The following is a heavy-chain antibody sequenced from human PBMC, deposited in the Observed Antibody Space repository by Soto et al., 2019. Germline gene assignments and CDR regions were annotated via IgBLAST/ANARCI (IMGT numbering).Heavy chain of an antibody. Sequence: PSETLSLTCTVSGGSVSSGSYYWSWIRQPPGKGLEWIGYIYYSGSTNYNPSLKSRVTISVDTSKNQFSLKLSSVTAADTAMYYCARDRYDFWSGPGSIFDYWGQGTLVTVSS. D-gene: IGHD3-3*01. J-gene: IGHJ4*02. CDR3: ARDRYDFWSGPGSIFDY. CDR2: IYYSGST. CDR1: GGSVSSGSYY. V-gene: IGHV4-61*01.